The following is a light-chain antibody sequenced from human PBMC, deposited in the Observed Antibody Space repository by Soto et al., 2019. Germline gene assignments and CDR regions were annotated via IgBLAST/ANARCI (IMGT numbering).Light chain of an antibody. CDR3: QQYNNWPYT. V-gene: IGKV3-15*01. CDR1: QSVRSN. CDR2: GAS. Sequence: EIVMTQSPATLSVSPGEGATLSCRASQSVRSNLAWYRQKPGQAPSLLIYGASTRASGIPAKFSASGSGTEFALTISSLQSVDFAVYYCQQYNNWPYTFGQGTRLEIK. J-gene: IGKJ2*01.